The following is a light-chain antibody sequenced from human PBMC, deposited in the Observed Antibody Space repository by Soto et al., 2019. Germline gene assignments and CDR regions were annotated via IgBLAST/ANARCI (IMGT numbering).Light chain of an antibody. J-gene: IGKJ5*01. Sequence: DMVLTQSPSTLSLSPGERATISCRASQSISSYLAWYQQKPGQAPRLLIYDAFNRATGVPARFRGSGSGTEFTLTISGLEPEDFAVYYCQQRDKWPSTFGQGTRVEIK. CDR2: DAF. CDR1: QSISSY. V-gene: IGKV3-11*01. CDR3: QQRDKWPST.